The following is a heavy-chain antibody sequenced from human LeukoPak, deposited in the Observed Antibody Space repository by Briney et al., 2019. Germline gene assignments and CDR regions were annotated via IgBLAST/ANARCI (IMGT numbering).Heavy chain of an antibody. D-gene: IGHD2-21*02. CDR3: AKDRLLNCRGDCYIFDY. CDR1: GFTFSSYW. CDR2: ISGSGDST. Sequence: PGGSLRLSCEASGFTFSSYWMSWVRQTPGKGLEWVSSISGSGDSTFYADSVKGRFSISRDNSKNTLYLQVNGLRTEDTAVYYCAKDRLLNCRGDCYIFDYWGQGTVVTVSS. V-gene: IGHV3-23*01. J-gene: IGHJ4*02.